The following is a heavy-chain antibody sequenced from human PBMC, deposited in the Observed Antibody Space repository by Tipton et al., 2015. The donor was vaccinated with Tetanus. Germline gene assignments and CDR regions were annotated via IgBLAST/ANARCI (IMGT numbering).Heavy chain of an antibody. V-gene: IGHV4-61*01. CDR3: ATRFPGDGYIGVFDF. CDR1: GVPVNSDTYY. D-gene: IGHD1-1*01. J-gene: IGHJ4*02. Sequence: TLSLTCSVFGVPVNSDTYYWSWIRQTPGKRLEWIGYIHHSGSFNYTPSLWGRVTISVDTSNNQFSLKLSSVTPAAAAEYFCATRFPGDGYIGVFDFWGQGTLVPVSS. CDR2: IHHSGSF.